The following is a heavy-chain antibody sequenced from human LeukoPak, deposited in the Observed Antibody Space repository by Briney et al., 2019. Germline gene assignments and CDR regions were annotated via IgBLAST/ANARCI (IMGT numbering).Heavy chain of an antibody. CDR1: GGSISSSSYY. J-gene: IGHJ4*02. Sequence: ASATLSLTCTVSGGSISSSSYYWGWIRQPPGKGLEWIGSIYYSGSTYYNPSLKSRVTISVDTSKNQFSLKLSSVTAADTAVYYCARHDYYGSGSYYTFDYWGQGTLVTVSS. D-gene: IGHD3-10*01. V-gene: IGHV4-39*01. CDR3: ARHDYYGSGSYYTFDY. CDR2: IYYSGST.